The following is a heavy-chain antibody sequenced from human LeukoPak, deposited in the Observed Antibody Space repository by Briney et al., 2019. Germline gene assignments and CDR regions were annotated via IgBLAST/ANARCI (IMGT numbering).Heavy chain of an antibody. J-gene: IGHJ4*02. CDR2: TRYDGSNK. CDR3: AKDHADTRRGICRDSSSCPFDY. D-gene: IGHD6-13*01. CDR1: GFTFSSYG. Sequence: PGGSLRLSCAASGFTFSSYGMHWVRQAPGKGLEWVAFTRYDGSNKYYADSVKGRFTISRDNSKNTLYLQMNSLRAEDTAVYYCAKDHADTRRGICRDSSSCPFDYWGQGTLVTVSS. V-gene: IGHV3-30*02.